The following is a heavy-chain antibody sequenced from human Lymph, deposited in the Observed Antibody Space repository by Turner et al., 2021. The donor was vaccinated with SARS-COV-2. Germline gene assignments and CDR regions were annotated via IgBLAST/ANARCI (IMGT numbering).Heavy chain of an antibody. D-gene: IGHD6-19*01. CDR2: ISTYNGNT. CDR1: GYTFTSYG. V-gene: IGHV1-18*01. Sequence: QVQLVQSGAEVKKPGASVKVSCKASGYTFTSYGISWVRQAPGQGLEWMGWISTYNGNTNYAQKLQSRVTMTTDTSTSTAYMELRSLRSDDTAVYYCAVAGMNYDLLWKTYYYYGMDVWGQGTTVTVSS. J-gene: IGHJ6*02. CDR3: AVAGMNYDLLWKTYYYYGMDV.